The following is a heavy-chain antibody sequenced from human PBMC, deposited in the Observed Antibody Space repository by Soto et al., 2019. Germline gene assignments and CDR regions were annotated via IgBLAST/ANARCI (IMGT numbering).Heavy chain of an antibody. Sequence: QVQLVQSGAEVKKPGASVKVSCKASGYTFTSYDINWVRQATGQGLEWMGWMNPNSGNTGYAQKFQGRVTMTRNTSKSKPYMGRSSVRSGDAAGYYGEREGVRGMDAGDQGTTAPVPS. CDR2: MNPNSGNT. J-gene: IGHJ6*02. CDR3: EREGVRGMDA. V-gene: IGHV1-8*01. CDR1: GYTFTSYD. D-gene: IGHD3-16*01.